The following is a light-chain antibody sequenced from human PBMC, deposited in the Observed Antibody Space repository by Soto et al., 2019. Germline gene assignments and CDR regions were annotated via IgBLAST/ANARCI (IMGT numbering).Light chain of an antibody. Sequence: QSALAQPASVSGSPGQSITISCTGSSSDIAGFNYVSWYQQYPGKAPKLLIYQVTTRASGVSHRFSGSKFGGTASLTISGLQPEDEAEYYCNSYSSSTFYVFGTGTKVTVL. J-gene: IGLJ1*01. CDR3: NSYSSSTFYV. CDR2: QVT. CDR1: SSDIAGFNY. V-gene: IGLV2-14*01.